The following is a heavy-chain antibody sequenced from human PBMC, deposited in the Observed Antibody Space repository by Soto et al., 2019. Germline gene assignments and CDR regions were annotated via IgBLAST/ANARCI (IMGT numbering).Heavy chain of an antibody. D-gene: IGHD3-3*01. CDR3: AGIGEEIYYGMDV. CDR2: IYARGST. J-gene: IGHJ6*02. Sequence: QVQLQESGPGLVKPSETLSLTCTVSGGSMRRYYWNWIRQPAGEGLEWIGRIYARGSTKYNPSLESRVNMFVDVSQNQFSLRLTSVTAAYTAVYYCAGIGEEIYYGMDVWGQGTTVTVSS. V-gene: IGHV4-4*07. CDR1: GGSMRRYY.